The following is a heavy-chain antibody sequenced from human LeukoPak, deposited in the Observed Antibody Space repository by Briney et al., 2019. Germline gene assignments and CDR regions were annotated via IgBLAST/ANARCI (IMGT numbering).Heavy chain of an antibody. D-gene: IGHD6-13*01. CDR1: GFTFSSYA. V-gene: IGHV3-23*01. Sequence: GGSLRLSCAASGFTFSSYAMSWVRQAPGKGLEWVSAISGSGGSTYYADSVKGRFTISRDNSKNTLYLQMNSLRAEDTAVYYCAKTLSSSWYSNWFDPWGQGTLVTVSS. J-gene: IGHJ5*02. CDR2: ISGSGGST. CDR3: AKTLSSSWYSNWFDP.